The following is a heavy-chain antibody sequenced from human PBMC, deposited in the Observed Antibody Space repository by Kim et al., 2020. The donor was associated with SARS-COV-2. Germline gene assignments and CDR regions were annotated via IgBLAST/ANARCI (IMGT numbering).Heavy chain of an antibody. D-gene: IGHD3-9*01. J-gene: IGHJ6*02. V-gene: IGHV1-2*02. CDR2: INPNSGGT. CDR1: GYTFTGYY. CDR3: VRTSYYDILTGYSNGMDV. Sequence: ASVKVSCKASGYTFTGYYMHWVRQAPGQGLEWMGWINPNSGGTNYAQKFQGRVTMTRDTSISTAYMELSRLRSDDTAVYYCVRTSYYDILTGYSNGMDVWGQGTTVTVSS.